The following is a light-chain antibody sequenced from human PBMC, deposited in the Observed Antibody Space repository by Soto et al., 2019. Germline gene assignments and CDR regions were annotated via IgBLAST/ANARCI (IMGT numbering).Light chain of an antibody. Sequence: QSALTQPPSVSGSPGHSVTISCTGTSSDVGGYNYVSWYQQHPGKAPQLMIYEVSRRPSGVPDRFSGSKSGNTSSLTVSGLQAEDEAYYYCSSYAGSNNVLFGGGTKLTVL. CDR3: SSYAGSNNVL. J-gene: IGLJ2*01. CDR1: SSDVGGYNY. CDR2: EVS. V-gene: IGLV2-8*01.